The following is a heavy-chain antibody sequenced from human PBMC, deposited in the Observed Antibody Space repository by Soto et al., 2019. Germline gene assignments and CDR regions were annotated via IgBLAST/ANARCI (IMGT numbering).Heavy chain of an antibody. V-gene: IGHV3-30*18. CDR2: ISYDGSNK. J-gene: IGHJ4*02. CDR1: GFTFSSYG. D-gene: IGHD6-19*01. CDR3: AKQQWLVLSGPAQFDY. Sequence: QVQLVESGGGVVQPGRSLRLSCAASGFTFSSYGMHWVRQAPGKGLEWVAVISYDGSNKYYADSVKGRFTISRDNSKNTLYLQMNSLRAEDTAVYYCAKQQWLVLSGPAQFDYWGQGTLVTVSS.